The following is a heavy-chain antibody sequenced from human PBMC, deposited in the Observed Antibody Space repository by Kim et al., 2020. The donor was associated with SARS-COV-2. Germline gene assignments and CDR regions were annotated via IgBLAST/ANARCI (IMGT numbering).Heavy chain of an antibody. D-gene: IGHD3-10*01. Sequence: SETLSLTCTVSGDSISSNSYYWGWIRQPPGKGLEWIANIYYSGSTSYNPSLKSRVTISADTSKNQFSLNLTSVTAADTAVYYCATFHRLYFYASGSSQPDLMGFRFHDYWGQGTLVTVSS. CDR3: ATFHRLYFYASGSSQPDLMGFRFHDY. CDR2: IYYSGST. J-gene: IGHJ4*02. CDR1: GDSISSNSYY. V-gene: IGHV4-39*01.